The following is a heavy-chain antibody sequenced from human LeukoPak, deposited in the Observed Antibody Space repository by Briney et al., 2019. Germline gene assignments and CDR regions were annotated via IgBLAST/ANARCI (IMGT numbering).Heavy chain of an antibody. CDR2: ISGSGGST. V-gene: IGHV3-23*01. D-gene: IGHD7-27*01. CDR1: GFTFSSYA. CDR3: ARTGEAANYYYYYMDV. J-gene: IGHJ6*03. Sequence: GGSLRLSCAASGFTFSSYAMSWVRQAPGKGLEWVSAISGSGGSTYYADSVKGRFTISGDNSKNTLYLQMNSLRAEDTAVYYCARTGEAANYYYYYMDVWGKGTTVTVSS.